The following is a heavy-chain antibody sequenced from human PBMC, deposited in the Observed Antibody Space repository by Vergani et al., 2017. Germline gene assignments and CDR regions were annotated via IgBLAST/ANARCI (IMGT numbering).Heavy chain of an antibody. J-gene: IGHJ4*02. V-gene: IGHV1-46*01. CDR3: ARDHRVAAAGTFDY. Sequence: VQLVQSGAAVKKPGASVKVSCKASGYPFTSYYMHWVRQAPGQGLEWMGIINPSGGSTSYAQKFQGRVTMTRDTSTSTGYMELSSLRAEDTAGYYCARDHRVAAAGTFDYWGQGTLVTVSS. CDR1: GYPFTSYY. D-gene: IGHD6-13*01. CDR2: INPSGGST.